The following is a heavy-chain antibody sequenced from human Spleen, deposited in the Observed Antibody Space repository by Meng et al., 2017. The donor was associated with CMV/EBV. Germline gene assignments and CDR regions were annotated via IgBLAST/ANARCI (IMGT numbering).Heavy chain of an antibody. D-gene: IGHD6-13*01. V-gene: IGHV1-18*01. J-gene: IGHJ3*02. CDR3: ARDSASGYRYSSSWYWDAFDI. Sequence: ASVKVSCKASGYTFTSYGISWVRQAPGQGLEWMGWISAYNGNTNYAQKLQGRVTMTTDTSTSTAYMELRSLRSDDTAVYYCARDSASGYRYSSSWYWDAFDIWGQGTMVTVSS. CDR1: GYTFTSYG. CDR2: ISAYNGNT.